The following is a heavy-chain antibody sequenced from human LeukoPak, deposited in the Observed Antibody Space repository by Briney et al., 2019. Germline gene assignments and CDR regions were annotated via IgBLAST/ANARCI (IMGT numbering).Heavy chain of an antibody. V-gene: IGHV1-46*01. D-gene: IGHD3-22*01. CDR3: ARDDSSGYHTDY. Sequence: ASVKVSCKASGYTFTSYYMHWVRQAPGQGLEWMGIINPSGGSTSYAQKFQGRVTMTRDTSTSTVYMELSSLRSEDTAVHYCARDDSSGYHTDYWGQGTLVTVSS. CDR2: INPSGGST. CDR1: GYTFTSYY. J-gene: IGHJ4*02.